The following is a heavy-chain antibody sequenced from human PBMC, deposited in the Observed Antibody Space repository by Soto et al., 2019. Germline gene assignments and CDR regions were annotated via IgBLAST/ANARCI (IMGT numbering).Heavy chain of an antibody. Sequence: EVRLLESGGGLVQPGGSLRLSCAASGFTFSVYAMSWVRQAPGQGLEWVSGISGSGDSTHYADSVKGRFTVSRDNSKSMLYLQTNSLRAEDTAIYYCAKARYGGFTYWGQGTLVTVSS. CDR1: GFTFSVYA. CDR3: AKARYGGFTY. V-gene: IGHV3-23*01. D-gene: IGHD5-18*01. J-gene: IGHJ4*02. CDR2: ISGSGDST.